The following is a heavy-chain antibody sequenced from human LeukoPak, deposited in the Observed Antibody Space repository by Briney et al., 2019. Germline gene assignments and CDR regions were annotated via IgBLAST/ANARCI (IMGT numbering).Heavy chain of an antibody. J-gene: IGHJ4*02. CDR1: GFTFSSYW. CDR2: IKQDGSEK. D-gene: IGHD3-22*01. CDR3: ARGWGGYDSSGYYYIN. V-gene: IGHV3-7*05. Sequence: GGSLRLSCAASGFTFSSYWVSWVRQAPGKGLEWVANIKQDGSEKYYVDSVKGRFTISRDNAKNSLYLQMNSLRAEDTAVYYCARGWGGYDSSGYYYINWGQGTLVTVPS.